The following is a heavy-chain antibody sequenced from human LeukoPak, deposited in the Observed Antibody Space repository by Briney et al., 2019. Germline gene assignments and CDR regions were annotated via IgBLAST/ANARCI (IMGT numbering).Heavy chain of an antibody. V-gene: IGHV4-59*01. CDR2: IYFSGST. CDR3: ARGYYDSSGYWLSYFDY. D-gene: IGHD3-22*01. CDR1: GGSINNYY. Sequence: SETLSLTCTVSGGSINNYYWSWIRQPPGKGPEWIGYIYFSGSTNYNPSLKSRVTISIDTSKNQFSLKLRSVTAADTAVYYCARGYYDSSGYWLSYFDYWGQGTLVTVSS. J-gene: IGHJ4*02.